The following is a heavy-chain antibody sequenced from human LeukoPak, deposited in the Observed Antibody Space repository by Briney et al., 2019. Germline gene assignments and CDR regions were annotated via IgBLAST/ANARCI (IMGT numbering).Heavy chain of an antibody. Sequence: SETLSLTCAVYGGSFSGYYWSWIRQPLGKGLEWIGEINHSGSTNYNPSLKSRVTISIDTSKNQFSLKLSSVTAADTAVYYCARVYCGGDYYSGGPKYYFDYWGQGTLVTVSS. CDR3: ARVYCGGDYYSGGPKYYFDY. CDR1: GGSFSGYY. V-gene: IGHV4-34*01. D-gene: IGHD2-21*02. CDR2: INHSGST. J-gene: IGHJ4*02.